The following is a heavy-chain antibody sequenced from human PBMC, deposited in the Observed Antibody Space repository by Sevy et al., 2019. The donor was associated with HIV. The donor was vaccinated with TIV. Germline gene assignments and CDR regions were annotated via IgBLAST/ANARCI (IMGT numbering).Heavy chain of an antibody. CDR2: INSDGAAT. Sequence: WGSLRLSCAASGFTLSADWMHWVRQTPGKGLVCVSRINSDGAATHYADSVKGRFIISRDNGKNSLYLQMNSLRVEDMGLYYCTRGTRGVVQSWGQGTLVTVSS. J-gene: IGHJ5*02. CDR1: GFTLSADW. D-gene: IGHD3-10*01. V-gene: IGHV3-74*01. CDR3: TRGTRGVVQS.